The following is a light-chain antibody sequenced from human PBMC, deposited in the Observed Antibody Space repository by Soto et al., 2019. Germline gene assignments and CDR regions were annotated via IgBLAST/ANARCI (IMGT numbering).Light chain of an antibody. J-gene: IGKJ4*01. CDR2: DAS. CDR1: QDISNY. CDR3: QQYDNLPS. V-gene: IGKV1-33*01. Sequence: DIQMTQSPSSLSASVGDRVTITCQASQDISNYLNWYQQKPGKAPKLLIDDASNLETGVPSRFSGSGSGTDFTFPISSLQPEDIATYYCQQYDNLPSFGGGTKGEIK.